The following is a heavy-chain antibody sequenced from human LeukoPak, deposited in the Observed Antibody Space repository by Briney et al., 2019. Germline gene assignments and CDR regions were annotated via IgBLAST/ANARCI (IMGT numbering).Heavy chain of an antibody. CDR2: IWPDDSDT. V-gene: IGHV5-51*01. D-gene: IGHD2-8*02. CDR3: ARYYCTGGVCPTYFDY. CDR1: GYRFTTYW. J-gene: IGHJ4*02. Sequence: GASLKISCKTSGYRFTTYWIGWVRQMPGKGLEWMGIIWPDDSDTRYSPSFQGQVTISADKSISTAYLQWSSLKASDTAMYFCARYYCTGGVCPTYFDYWGQETLVTVSS.